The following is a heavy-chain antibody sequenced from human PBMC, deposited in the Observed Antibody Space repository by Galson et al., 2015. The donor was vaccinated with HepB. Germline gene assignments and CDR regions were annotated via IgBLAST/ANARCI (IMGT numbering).Heavy chain of an antibody. CDR1: GFTFSSYA. J-gene: IGHJ5*02. D-gene: IGHD2-15*01. Sequence: SLRLSCAASGFTFSSYAMSWVRQAPGKGLEWVSAISGSGGSTYYADSVKGRFTISRDNSKNTLYLQMNSLRAEDTAVYYCAKDPLSGGRMYNWLDPWGQGTLVAVSS. CDR2: ISGSGGST. CDR3: AKDPLSGGRMYNWLDP. V-gene: IGHV3-23*01.